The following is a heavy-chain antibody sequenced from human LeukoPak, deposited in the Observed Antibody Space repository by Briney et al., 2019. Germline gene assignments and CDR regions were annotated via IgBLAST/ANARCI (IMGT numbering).Heavy chain of an antibody. CDR2: IYHSGST. Sequence: SETLSLTCAVSGGSTSSSNWWSWVRQPPGKGLEWSGEIYHSGSTNYNPSLKSRVTISLDKSKKQFSMKLSSVTAADTAVYYCARDLNYGSGKYYFDYWGQGTLVTVSS. J-gene: IGHJ4*02. CDR3: ARDLNYGSGKYYFDY. D-gene: IGHD3-10*01. CDR1: GGSTSSSNW. V-gene: IGHV4-4*02.